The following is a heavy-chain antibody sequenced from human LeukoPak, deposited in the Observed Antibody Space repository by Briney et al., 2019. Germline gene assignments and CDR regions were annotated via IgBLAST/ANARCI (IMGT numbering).Heavy chain of an antibody. D-gene: IGHD3-9*01. J-gene: IGHJ4*02. V-gene: IGHV1-2*06. CDR1: GYTFTGYY. CDR2: INPNSGGT. CDR3: ARGAYYDILTGYYNFDY. Sequence: ASVKVSCKASGYTFTGYYMHWVRQAPGQGLEWMGRINPNSGGTNYAQKVQGRVTMTRDTSISTAYMELSRLRSDDTAVYYCARGAYYDILTGYYNFDYWGQGTLVTVSS.